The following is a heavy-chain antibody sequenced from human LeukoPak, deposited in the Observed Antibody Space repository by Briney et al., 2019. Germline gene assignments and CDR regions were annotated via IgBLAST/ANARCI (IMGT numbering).Heavy chain of an antibody. D-gene: IGHD3-9*01. J-gene: IGHJ6*03. Sequence: GGSLRLSCAASGLTFSNAWMSWVRQAPGQGLEWVARIKSKTDGEPTEYAAPVKGRFTISRDDSKNTLYLQMNSLKTEDTAVYYCTTEPTYYDILTGYYNGYYYYYMDVWGKGTTVTVSS. CDR2: IKSKTDGEPT. CDR1: GLTFSNAW. CDR3: TTEPTYYDILTGYYNGYYYYYMDV. V-gene: IGHV3-15*01.